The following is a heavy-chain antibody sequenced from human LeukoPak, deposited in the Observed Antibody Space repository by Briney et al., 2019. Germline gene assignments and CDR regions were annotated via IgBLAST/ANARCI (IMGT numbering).Heavy chain of an antibody. CDR1: GGSISSGSYY. CDR2: IYTSGST. D-gene: IGHD6-6*01. Sequence: SETLSLTCTVSGGSISSGSYYWSWIRQPAGKGLEWIGRIYTSGSTNYNPSLKSRVTISVDTSKNQFSLKLSSVTAADTAVYYCASQNSSSHPAPFDYWGQGTLVTVSS. V-gene: IGHV4-61*02. J-gene: IGHJ4*02. CDR3: ASQNSSSHPAPFDY.